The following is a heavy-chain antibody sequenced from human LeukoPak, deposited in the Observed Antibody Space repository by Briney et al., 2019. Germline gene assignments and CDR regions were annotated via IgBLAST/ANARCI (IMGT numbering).Heavy chain of an antibody. J-gene: IGHJ4*02. Sequence: GASVKVSCKASGYTFTSYGISWVRQAPGQGLEWMGWISAYNGNTNYAQKLQGRVTMTTDTSTSTAYMELRGLRSDDTAVYYCARDLGYYGSGSYWSYWGQGTLVTVSS. CDR2: ISAYNGNT. D-gene: IGHD3-10*01. V-gene: IGHV1-18*01. CDR3: ARDLGYYGSGSYWSY. CDR1: GYTFTSYG.